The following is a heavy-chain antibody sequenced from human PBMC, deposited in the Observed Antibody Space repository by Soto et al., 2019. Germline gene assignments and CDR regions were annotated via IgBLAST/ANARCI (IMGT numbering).Heavy chain of an antibody. J-gene: IGHJ4*02. CDR3: AKAVALRGAYHRRGPFTTFDY. CDR1: GFTFSSYA. V-gene: IGHV3-23*01. Sequence: PGGSLRLSCAASGFTFSSYAMSWFRRAPGKGLEWVSAISGSGGSTYYADSVKGRFTISRDNSKNTLYLQMNSLRAEDTAVYYCAKAVALRGAYHRRGPFTTFDYWGQGTLVTVSS. CDR2: ISGSGGST. D-gene: IGHD3-22*01.